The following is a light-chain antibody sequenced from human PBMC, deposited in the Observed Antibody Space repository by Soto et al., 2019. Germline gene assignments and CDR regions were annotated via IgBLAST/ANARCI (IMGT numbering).Light chain of an antibody. CDR3: QQLHDYPNT. CDR1: RSISRY. Sequence: DIQMTQSPSSLSASVGDRFNMTFRSSRSISRYLSWYQQKPGKAPNLLIYAASSLQSGVPSRFSGSGSGTDFTLTINSLQPEDFATYYCQQLHDYPNTFGQGTRLEI. J-gene: IGKJ5*01. CDR2: AAS. V-gene: IGKV1-39*01.